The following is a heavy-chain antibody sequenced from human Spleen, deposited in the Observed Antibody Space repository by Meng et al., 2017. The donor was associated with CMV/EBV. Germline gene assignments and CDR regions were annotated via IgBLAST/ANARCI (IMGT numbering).Heavy chain of an antibody. CDR2: IIPMLGTA. V-gene: IGHV1-69*05. CDR3: ARNKVAGITYYFDY. Sequence: ASGGTFSSYAISCVRQAPGQWLEWMGGIIPMLGTANFAQNFQGRVTITTDKSTSTAYMELSSLRSEDTAVYYCARNKVAGITYYFDYWGQGTLVTVSS. CDR1: GGTFSSYA. D-gene: IGHD6-19*01. J-gene: IGHJ4*02.